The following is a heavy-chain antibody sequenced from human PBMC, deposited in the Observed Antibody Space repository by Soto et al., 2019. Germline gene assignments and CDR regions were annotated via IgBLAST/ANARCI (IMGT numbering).Heavy chain of an antibody. J-gene: IGHJ5*02. D-gene: IGHD3-10*01. Sequence: KASETLSLTCTVSNGSISSGYYYWSWIRQPPGKALEWIGYIYYSGSTYYNPSLKSRVTISVDTSKNQFSLKLSSVTAADTAVYYCARVGGSGQNWFDPWGQGTLVTVSS. CDR2: IYYSGST. CDR3: ARVGGSGQNWFDP. V-gene: IGHV4-30-4*01. CDR1: NGSISSGYYY.